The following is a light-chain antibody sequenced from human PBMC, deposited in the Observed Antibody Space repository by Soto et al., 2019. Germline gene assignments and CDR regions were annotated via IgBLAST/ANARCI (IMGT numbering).Light chain of an antibody. Sequence: QSALTQPASVSGSPGQSITISCTGTSSDVGGYNYVSWYQQHPGKAPKLMIYEVSNRPSGVSNRFSGSKSGNTASLTISGLQAEDEADYYCSSYTSSTILFGTGTKVTVL. CDR2: EVS. J-gene: IGLJ1*01. CDR1: SSDVGGYNY. CDR3: SSYTSSTIL. V-gene: IGLV2-14*01.